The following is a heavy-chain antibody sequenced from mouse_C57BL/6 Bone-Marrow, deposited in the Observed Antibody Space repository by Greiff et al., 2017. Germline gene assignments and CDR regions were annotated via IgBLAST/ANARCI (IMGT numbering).Heavy chain of an antibody. J-gene: IGHJ2*01. Sequence: VQLQQPGAELVRPGTSVKLSCKASGYTFTSYWMHWVKQRPGQGLEWIGVIDPSASYTNYNQKFKGTATLTVDTSSSTAYMQLSSLTSEDSAVYYCARESNLDYWGQGTTLTVSS. D-gene: IGHD2-5*01. CDR2: IDPSASYT. CDR1: GYTFTSYW. V-gene: IGHV1-59*01. CDR3: ARESNLDY.